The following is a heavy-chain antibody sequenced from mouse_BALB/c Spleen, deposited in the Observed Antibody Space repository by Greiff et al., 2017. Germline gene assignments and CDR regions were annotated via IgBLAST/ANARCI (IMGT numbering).Heavy chain of an antibody. Sequence: QVQLQQPGAELVKPGASVKLSCKASGYTFTSYWMHWVKQRPGQGLEWIGEINPSNGRTNYNEKFKSKATLTVDKSSSTAYMQLSSLTSEDSAVYYCARPLYGNSAWFAYWGQGTLVTVSA. V-gene: IGHV1S81*02. CDR3: ARPLYGNSAWFAY. D-gene: IGHD2-1*01. J-gene: IGHJ3*01. CDR1: GYTFTSYW. CDR2: INPSNGRT.